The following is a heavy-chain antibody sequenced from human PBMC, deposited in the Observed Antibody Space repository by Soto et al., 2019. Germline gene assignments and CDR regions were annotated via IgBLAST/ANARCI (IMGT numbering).Heavy chain of an antibody. J-gene: IGHJ4*02. CDR2: IYYSGST. D-gene: IGHD3-10*01. V-gene: IGHV4-39*01. Sequence: QLQLQESGPGLVKPSETLSLTCTVSGGSISSSSYYWGWIRQPPGKGLEWIGSIYYSGSTYYNPSLKSRVTISVDTSKNQFSLKLSSVTAADTAVYYCARRQYYYGSGQELNPDYWGQGTLVTVSS. CDR1: GGSISSSSYY. CDR3: ARRQYYYGSGQELNPDY.